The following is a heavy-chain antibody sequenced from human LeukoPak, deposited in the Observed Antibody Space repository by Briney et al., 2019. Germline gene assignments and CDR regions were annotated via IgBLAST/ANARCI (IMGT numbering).Heavy chain of an antibody. Sequence: PGGSLRLSCAASGFTFSSYWKRWVRQAPGKGLEWVANIKQDGSEKYYVDSVKGRFTISRDNAKNSLYLQMNSLRAEDTAVYYCARERVDTAMVDRYYFDYWGQGTLVTVSS. CDR1: GFTFSSYW. CDR2: IKQDGSEK. CDR3: ARERVDTAMVDRYYFDY. V-gene: IGHV3-7*01. J-gene: IGHJ4*02. D-gene: IGHD5-18*01.